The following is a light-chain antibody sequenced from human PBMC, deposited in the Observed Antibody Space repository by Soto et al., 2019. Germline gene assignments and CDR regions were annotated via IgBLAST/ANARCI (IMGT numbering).Light chain of an antibody. J-gene: IGKJ2*01. CDR1: QSVSSSN. CDR3: QQYGDWPLDT. V-gene: IGKV3-15*01. Sequence: EIVLTQSPGTLSLSPGERATLSCRASQSVSSSNLAWYQHKPGQAPRLLIYDASTRATGIPARFSGSGSATEFTLTISSLQSEDFAIYFCQQYGDWPLDTFGQGTKVDIK. CDR2: DAS.